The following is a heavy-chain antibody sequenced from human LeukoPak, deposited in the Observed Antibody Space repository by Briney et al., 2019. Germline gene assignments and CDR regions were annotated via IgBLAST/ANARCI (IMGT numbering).Heavy chain of an antibody. D-gene: IGHD3-16*01. J-gene: IGHJ4*02. Sequence: PGGSLRLSCAASGFTFSNYAMYWVRQAPGKGLEWVSFISYDGNNERYADSVKGRFTISRDNSKNTVDLQLNSLRPEDTAVYFRASRLAAIFDYWGQGTRVTASS. CDR3: ASRLAAIFDY. CDR2: ISYDGNNE. CDR1: GFTFSNYA. V-gene: IGHV3-30-3*01.